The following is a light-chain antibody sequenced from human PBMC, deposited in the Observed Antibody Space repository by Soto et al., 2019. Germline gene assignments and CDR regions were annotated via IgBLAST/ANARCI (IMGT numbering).Light chain of an antibody. Sequence: DIQMTQSPSSLSASVGDRVTITCRASQSITTYLNWYQQTSGEAPKLLIYAAARLQTGVPSRFSGSGSGTDFTLTISSLQPEDFATYYCQPAYGAPPTFGQGTKVEIK. CDR2: AAA. V-gene: IGKV1-39*01. CDR1: QSITTY. CDR3: QPAYGAPPT. J-gene: IGKJ1*01.